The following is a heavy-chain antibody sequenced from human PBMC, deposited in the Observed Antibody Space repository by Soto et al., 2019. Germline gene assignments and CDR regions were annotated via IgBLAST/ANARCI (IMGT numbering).Heavy chain of an antibody. CDR1: GGSISSYY. D-gene: IGHD5-18*01. V-gene: IGHV4-59*08. J-gene: IGHJ4*02. Sequence: PSETLSLTCTVSGGSISSYYWSWIRQPPGKGLEWIGCIYYSGSSNYNPSLKSRVTISVDTSKSQFSLKLSSVTAADTAVYYCARHHLQLGVGYWGQGTRVTVSS. CDR2: IYYSGSS. CDR3: ARHHLQLGVGY.